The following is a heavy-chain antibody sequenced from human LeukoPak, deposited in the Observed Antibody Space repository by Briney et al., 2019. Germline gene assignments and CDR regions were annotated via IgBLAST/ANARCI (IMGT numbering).Heavy chain of an antibody. Sequence: SETLSLTCTVSGGSISSYYRSWIRQPPGKGLEWIGYIYYSGSTNYNPSLKSRVTISVDTSKNQFSLKLSSVTAADTAVYYCAREQGDYYDYWGQGTLVTVSS. V-gene: IGHV4-59*12. J-gene: IGHJ4*02. CDR3: AREQGDYYDY. CDR2: IYYSGST. CDR1: GGSISSYY.